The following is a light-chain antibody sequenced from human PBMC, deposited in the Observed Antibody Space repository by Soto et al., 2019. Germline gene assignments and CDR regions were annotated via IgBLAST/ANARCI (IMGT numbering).Light chain of an antibody. J-gene: IGKJ2*01. Sequence: DIQMTQSPSSLSVSIGDRVTITCRASRSISTYLNWYQQKPGKAPKVLIYAASTLQSGVPSRFSGSGSGTDFTLTISSLQPEDFGTYYCQQSYTTPRTFGQGTKLEIE. V-gene: IGKV1-39*01. CDR2: AAS. CDR1: RSISTY. CDR3: QQSYTTPRT.